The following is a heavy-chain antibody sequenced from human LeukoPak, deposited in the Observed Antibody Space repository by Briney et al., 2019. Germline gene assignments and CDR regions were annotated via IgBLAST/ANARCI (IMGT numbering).Heavy chain of an antibody. CDR3: ARGGGLWSSGWYGAFDI. J-gene: IGHJ3*02. Sequence: GGSLRLSCAASGFTFSSYWMSWVRQALGKGLEWVANIKQDGSEKYYVDSVKGRFTISRDNAKNSLYLQMNSLRAEDTAVYYCARGGGLWSSGWYGAFDIWGQGTMVTVSS. CDR1: GFTFSSYW. CDR2: IKQDGSEK. D-gene: IGHD6-19*01. V-gene: IGHV3-7*01.